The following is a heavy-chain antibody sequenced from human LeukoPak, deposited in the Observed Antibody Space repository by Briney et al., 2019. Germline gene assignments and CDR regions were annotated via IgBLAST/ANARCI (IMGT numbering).Heavy chain of an antibody. D-gene: IGHD1-26*01. CDR2: INAGNGNT. V-gene: IGHV1-3*01. CDR1: GYTFTSYA. J-gene: IGHJ4*02. CDR3: ARDWVALGATGDY. Sequence: ASVKVSCKASGYTFTSYAMHWVRQAPGQRLEWMGWINAGNGNTKYSQKFQGRVTITRDTSASTAYMELSSLRSEDTAVYYCARDWVALGATGDYWGQGTLVTVSS.